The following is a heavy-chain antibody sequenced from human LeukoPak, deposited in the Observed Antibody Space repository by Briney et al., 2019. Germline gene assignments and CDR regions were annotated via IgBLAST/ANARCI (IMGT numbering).Heavy chain of an antibody. CDR3: ARIRDGYNDAYDI. CDR2: INPGGDNT. D-gene: IGHD5-24*01. Sequence: ASVKVSCKASGYTFTNYYIHWVRQAPGQGLEWMGLINPGGDNTDYAQNFQGRVTMTRDTSTSTVYMGLSSLKSEDTAVYYCARIRDGYNDAYDIWGQGTMVTVSS. CDR1: GYTFTNYY. J-gene: IGHJ3*02. V-gene: IGHV1-46*01.